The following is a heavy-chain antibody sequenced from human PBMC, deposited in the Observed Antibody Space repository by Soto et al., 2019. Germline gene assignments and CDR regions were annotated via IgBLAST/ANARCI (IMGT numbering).Heavy chain of an antibody. J-gene: IGHJ4*02. CDR3: AREVVQLGQDGPIGY. Sequence: QVQLQESGPGLVKPSQTLSLTCTVSGGSISSGDYYWSWIRQPPGKGLEWIGYIYYSGSTYYNPSLKSRVTISVDTPKDHCSLKLSSVTAADTAVYYCAREVVQLGQDGPIGYWGQGTLVTVSS. V-gene: IGHV4-30-4*01. D-gene: IGHD6-6*01. CDR1: GGSISSGDYY. CDR2: IYYSGST.